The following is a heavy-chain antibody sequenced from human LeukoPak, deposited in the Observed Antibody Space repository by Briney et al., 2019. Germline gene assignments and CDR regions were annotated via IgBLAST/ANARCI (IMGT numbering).Heavy chain of an antibody. CDR1: GGSISSGGYY. Sequence: SETLSLTCTVSGGSISSGGYYWSWIRQHPGKGLEWIGYIYYRGSTYYNPSLKSRLTISVDTSKNQFSLKLTSVTAADTAVYYCARQAAAGTRYLDLWGRGTLVTVSS. V-gene: IGHV4-31*03. J-gene: IGHJ2*01. D-gene: IGHD6-13*01. CDR3: ARQAAAGTRYLDL. CDR2: IYYRGST.